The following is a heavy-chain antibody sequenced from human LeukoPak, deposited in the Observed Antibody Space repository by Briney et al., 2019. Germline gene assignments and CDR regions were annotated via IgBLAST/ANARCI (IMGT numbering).Heavy chain of an antibody. Sequence: GGSLRLSCAASGFTFSSYWMHWVRQAPGKGLVWVSRINSDGSSTSYADSVKGRFTISRDNAKNTLYLQMNSLRAEDTAVYYCARVLGYYDSSGYTTPHWYFDLWGRGTLVTVSS. V-gene: IGHV3-74*01. CDR2: INSDGSST. D-gene: IGHD3-22*01. J-gene: IGHJ2*01. CDR1: GFTFSSYW. CDR3: ARVLGYYDSSGYTTPHWYFDL.